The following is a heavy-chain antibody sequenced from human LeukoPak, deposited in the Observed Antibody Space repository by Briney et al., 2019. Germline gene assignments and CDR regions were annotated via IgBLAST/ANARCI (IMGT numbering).Heavy chain of an antibody. CDR3: AKANLSPTTVVMEHFDY. CDR2: IKEDGSEI. CDR1: GFAFNTYR. V-gene: IGHV3-7*03. Sequence: GGSLRISCVASGFAFNTYRMTWVRQAPGKGLEWVANIKEDGSEIYYVDSVKGRFTISRDNSKNTLYLQMNSLRAEDTAVYYCAKANLSPTTVVMEHFDYWGQGTLVTVSS. J-gene: IGHJ4*02. D-gene: IGHD4-23*01.